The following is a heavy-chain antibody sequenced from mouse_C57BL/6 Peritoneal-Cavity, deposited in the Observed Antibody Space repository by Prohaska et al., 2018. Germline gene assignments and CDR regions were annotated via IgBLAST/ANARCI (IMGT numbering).Heavy chain of an antibody. Sequence: EVQLVESVGGLVKPGGSLKLSCAASGFTFSDYGMHWVRQAPEKGLVWVAYISSCSSTIYYADTVKGRFTISRDNAKNTLFLQMTSLRSEDTAMYYCATPYYGSRSYWYFDVWGTGTTVTVSS. CDR1: GFTFSDYG. CDR3: ATPYYGSRSYWYFDV. J-gene: IGHJ1*03. D-gene: IGHD1-1*01. V-gene: IGHV5-17*01. CDR2: ISSCSSTI.